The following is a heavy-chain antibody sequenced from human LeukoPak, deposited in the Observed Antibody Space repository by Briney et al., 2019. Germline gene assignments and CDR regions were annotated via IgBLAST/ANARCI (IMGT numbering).Heavy chain of an antibody. V-gene: IGHV1-18*01. CDR1: GYTFTSYG. CDR2: ISAYNGNT. CDR3: ARARTMSQLYYFDY. Sequence: GASVKVSCKASGYTFTSYGISWVRQAPGQGLEWMGWISAYNGNTNYAQKLQGRVTMTTDTSTSTAYMELRSLRSDDAAVYYCARARTMSQLYYFDYWGQGTLVTVSS. J-gene: IGHJ4*02. D-gene: IGHD3-22*01.